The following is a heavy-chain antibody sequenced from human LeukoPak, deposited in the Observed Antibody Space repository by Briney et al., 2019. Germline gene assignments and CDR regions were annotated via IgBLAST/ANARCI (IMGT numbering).Heavy chain of an antibody. Sequence: SVKVSCKASGGTFSSYAISWVRQAPGQGLEWMGGIIPIFGTANYAQKFQGRVTITADESTSTAYMELSSLRSEDTAVYYCARDHTVNLAVAAGSNWFDPWGQGTLVTVSS. CDR2: IIPIFGTA. D-gene: IGHD6-19*01. J-gene: IGHJ5*02. V-gene: IGHV1-69*13. CDR3: ARDHTVNLAVAAGSNWFDP. CDR1: GGTFSSYA.